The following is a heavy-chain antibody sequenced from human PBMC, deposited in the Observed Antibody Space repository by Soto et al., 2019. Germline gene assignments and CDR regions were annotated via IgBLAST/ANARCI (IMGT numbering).Heavy chain of an antibody. CDR2: MNPYNGNT. CDR3: ARGPGDLGYFDY. V-gene: IGHV1-8*01. J-gene: IGHJ4*01. CDR1: GYTFTNYE. Sequence: GASVKVSCKASGYTFTNYEINWVRQAPGQGLEWMGWMNPYNGNTAYAQNFKGRVTMTRNTYTSTAHLEIRSLRYDDTAIYFCARGPGDLGYFDYWG. D-gene: IGHD3-10*01.